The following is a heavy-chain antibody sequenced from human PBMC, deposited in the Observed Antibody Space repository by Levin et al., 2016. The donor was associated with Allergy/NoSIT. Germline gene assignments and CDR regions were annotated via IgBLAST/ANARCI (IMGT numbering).Heavy chain of an antibody. CDR3: ARDATRQLAPNDAFDI. J-gene: IGHJ3*02. D-gene: IGHD2-15*01. V-gene: IGHV4-39*02. Sequence: SETLSLTCTVSGGSISSSSYYWGWIRQPPGKGLEWIGSIYYSGSTYYNPSLKSRVTISVDTSKNQFSLKLSSVTAADTAVYYCARDATRQLAPNDAFDIWGQGTMVTVSS. CDR1: GGSISSSSYY. CDR2: IYYSGST.